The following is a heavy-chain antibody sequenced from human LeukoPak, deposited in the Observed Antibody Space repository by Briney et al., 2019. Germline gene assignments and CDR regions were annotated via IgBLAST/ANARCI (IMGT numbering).Heavy chain of an antibody. V-gene: IGHV3-23*01. CDR2: ISHSGGST. J-gene: IGHJ4*02. CDR3: ARRAGAYSHPYDY. D-gene: IGHD4/OR15-4a*01. CDR1: GFTFSSYA. Sequence: GGSLRLSCAASGFTFSSYAMSWVRQAPGKGLEWVSTISHSGGSTYYADSVKGRFTISRDNSKNTLYLQMNSLRAEDTAVYYCARRAGAYSHPYDYWGQGTLVTVSS.